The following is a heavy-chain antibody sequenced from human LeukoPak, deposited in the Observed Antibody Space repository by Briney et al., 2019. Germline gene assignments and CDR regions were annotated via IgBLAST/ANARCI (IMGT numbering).Heavy chain of an antibody. CDR3: ARGTYYYDSSGYYSLSYGYYYYGMDV. Sequence: SETLSLTCTVSGGSTSSYYWSWIRQPPGKGLEWIGYIYYSGSTNYNPSLKSRVTISVDTFKNQFSLKLSSVTAADTAVYYCARGTYYYDSSGYYSLSYGYYYYGMDVWGQGTTVTVSS. CDR2: IYYSGST. D-gene: IGHD3-22*01. J-gene: IGHJ6*02. V-gene: IGHV4-59*01. CDR1: GGSTSSYY.